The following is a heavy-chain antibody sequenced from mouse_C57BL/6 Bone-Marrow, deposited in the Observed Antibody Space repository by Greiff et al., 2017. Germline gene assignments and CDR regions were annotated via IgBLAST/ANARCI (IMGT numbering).Heavy chain of an antibody. Sequence: VQLQQPGAELVKPGASVKLSCKASGYTFTSYWMHWVKQRPGRGLEWIGRIDPSSGGTKYNEKFKSKATLTVDQPSSTAYMQISSLTSEDSAVYYCARGCYGSSYGFAYWGQGTLVTVSA. CDR1: GYTFTSYW. D-gene: IGHD1-1*01. J-gene: IGHJ3*01. V-gene: IGHV1-72*01. CDR3: ARGCYGSSYGFAY. CDR2: IDPSSGGT.